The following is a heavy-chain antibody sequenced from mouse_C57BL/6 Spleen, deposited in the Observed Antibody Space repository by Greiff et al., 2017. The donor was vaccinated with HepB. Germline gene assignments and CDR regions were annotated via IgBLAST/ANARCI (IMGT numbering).Heavy chain of an antibody. J-gene: IGHJ1*03. D-gene: IGHD1-1*01. CDR3: ARITTVVGFDV. Sequence: QVQLQQPGAELVVPGDSVKLSCKASGYTFTSYWMPWVKQRPGQGLEWIGEIDPSDSYTNYNQKFKGKSTLTVDKSSSTAYMKISSLTSEDSAVYYCARITTVVGFDVWGTGTTVTVSA. CDR2: IDPSDSYT. V-gene: IGHV1-69*01. CDR1: GYTFTSYW.